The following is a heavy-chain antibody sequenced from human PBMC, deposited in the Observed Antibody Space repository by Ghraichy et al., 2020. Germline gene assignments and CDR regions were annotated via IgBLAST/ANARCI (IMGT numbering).Heavy chain of an antibody. J-gene: IGHJ5*02. CDR1: GFTFSSYA. CDR3: TKDSVDSSQPSDWFDP. D-gene: IGHD6-13*01. Sequence: GGSLRLSCAASGFTFSSYAMSWVRQAPGKGLEWVSSLSGDSSSFTDTADSVKGRFTISRDNSKNTLYLQMDSLRPEDTAVYYCTKDSVDSSQPSDWFDPWGQGTLVTVSS. CDR2: LSGDSSSFT. V-gene: IGHV3-23*01.